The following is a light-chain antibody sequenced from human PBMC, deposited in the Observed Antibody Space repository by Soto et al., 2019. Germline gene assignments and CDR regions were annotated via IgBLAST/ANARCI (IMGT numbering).Light chain of an antibody. CDR3: LQSSSYPYT. CDR2: AAS. Sequence: DIQVTQSTSFLSASVGDRVTITCRASQGIGNDLGWFQQEPGKAPKRLIYAASSLQSGVPSRFSASGSGTEFTLTISSLQPEDFATYYCLQSSSYPYTFGGGTKVDIK. CDR1: QGIGND. J-gene: IGKJ4*01. V-gene: IGKV1-17*01.